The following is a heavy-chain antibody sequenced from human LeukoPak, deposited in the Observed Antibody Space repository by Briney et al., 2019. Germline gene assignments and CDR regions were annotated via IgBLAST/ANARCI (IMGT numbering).Heavy chain of an antibody. CDR1: GYTFTGYY. Sequence: ASVKVSCKASGYTFTGYYMHWVRQAPGQGLEWMGWINPNSGGTNYAQEFQGRVTMTRDTSTSTVYMELSSLRSEDTAVYYCARGTDFWSGYVIYYYYGMDVWGQGTTVTVSS. CDR2: INPNSGGT. D-gene: IGHD3-3*01. V-gene: IGHV1-2*02. CDR3: ARGTDFWSGYVIYYYYGMDV. J-gene: IGHJ6*02.